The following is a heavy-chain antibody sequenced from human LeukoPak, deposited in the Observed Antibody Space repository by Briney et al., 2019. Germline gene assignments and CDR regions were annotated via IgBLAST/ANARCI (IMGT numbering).Heavy chain of an antibody. CDR2: IIPILGIA. D-gene: IGHD3-22*01. CDR3: ARDSPYYYDSSGYSSY. CDR1: GYTFTSYG. J-gene: IGHJ4*02. V-gene: IGHV1-69*04. Sequence: EASVKVSCKASGYTFTSYGISWVRQAPGQGLEWMGRIIPILGIANYAQKFQGRVTITADKSTSTAYMELSSLRSEDTAVYYCARDSPYYYDSSGYSSYWGQGTLVTVSS.